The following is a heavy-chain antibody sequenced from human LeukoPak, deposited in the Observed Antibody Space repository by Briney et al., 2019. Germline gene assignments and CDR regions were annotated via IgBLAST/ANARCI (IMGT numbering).Heavy chain of an antibody. V-gene: IGHV4-39*07. Sequence: PSVTLSLTCTVSGGSISSSSYYWGWIRQPPGKGLEWIGSIYYSGSTYYNPSLESRVTISVDTSKNQFSLKLTSVTAADTAVYYCARASVTYYYYYYMDVWGKGTTVTVSS. CDR1: GGSISSSSYY. CDR2: IYYSGST. D-gene: IGHD4-11*01. CDR3: ARASVTYYYYYYMDV. J-gene: IGHJ6*03.